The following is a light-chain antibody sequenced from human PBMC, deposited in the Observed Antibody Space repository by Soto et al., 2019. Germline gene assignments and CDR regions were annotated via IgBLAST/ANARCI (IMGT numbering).Light chain of an antibody. Sequence: EIVMTQSPATLSVSPGEGATLSCRASQGIGDTLAWYQHKPGQAPRLLIYGASTRASGIPARFSGSGFRTEFTLTISSLQSEDFAVYFCQQCDDWPITFGQGTRLEIK. CDR1: QGIGDT. CDR3: QQCDDWPIT. J-gene: IGKJ5*01. V-gene: IGKV3-15*01. CDR2: GAS.